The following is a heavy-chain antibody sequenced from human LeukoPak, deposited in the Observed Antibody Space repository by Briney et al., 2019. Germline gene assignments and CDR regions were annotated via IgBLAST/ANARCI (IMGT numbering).Heavy chain of an antibody. J-gene: IGHJ4*02. D-gene: IGHD3-3*01. CDR1: GGSISSSSYY. Sequence: SETLPLTCTVSGGSISSSSYYWGWIRQPPGKGLEWIGSIYYSGSTYYNPSLKSRVTISVDTSKNQFSLKLSSVTAADTAVYYCALGEWLFDYWGQGTLVTVSS. V-gene: IGHV4-39*07. CDR3: ALGEWLFDY. CDR2: IYYSGST.